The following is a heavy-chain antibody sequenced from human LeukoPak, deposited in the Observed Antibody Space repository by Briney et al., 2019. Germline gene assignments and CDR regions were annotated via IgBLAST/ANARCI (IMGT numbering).Heavy chain of an antibody. D-gene: IGHD6-13*01. Sequence: QTLSLTCAISGDSVTSNSADWNWLRHSPSRGLEGLRRTDCRSRWYNDYAVSVKSRITINPDTSKNQFSLQLNSVTPEDTAVYYCARDSGSSCSRIDAFYIWGQGTMVTVSS. CDR3: ARDSGSSCSRIDAFYI. CDR1: GDSVTSNSAD. J-gene: IGHJ3*02. V-gene: IGHV6-1*01. CDR2: TDCRSRWYN.